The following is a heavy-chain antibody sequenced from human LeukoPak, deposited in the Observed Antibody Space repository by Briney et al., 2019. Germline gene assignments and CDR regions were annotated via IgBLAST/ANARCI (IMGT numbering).Heavy chain of an antibody. CDR3: ANSNRFDF. CDR1: GFTFSSYA. Sequence: PGGSLRLSCAASGFTFSSYAMSWVRQAPGKGLEWVSAIIGSGGSTFYADFVKGRFTISRDNSKNTLYLQMNSLRAEDTAIYYCANSNRFDFWGQGTLVTVSS. D-gene: IGHD2-2*01. V-gene: IGHV3-23*01. CDR2: IIGSGGST. J-gene: IGHJ4*02.